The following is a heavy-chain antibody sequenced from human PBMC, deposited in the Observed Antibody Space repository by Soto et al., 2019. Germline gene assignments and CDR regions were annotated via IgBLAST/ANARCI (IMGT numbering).Heavy chain of an antibody. CDR2: IWYDGSNK. J-gene: IGHJ4*02. D-gene: IGHD1-26*01. CDR1: GFTFSSYG. Sequence: ESGGGVVQPGRSLRLSCAASGFTFSSYGMHWVRQAPGKGLEWVAVIWYDGSNKYYADSVKGRFTISRDNSKNTLYLQMNSLRAEDTAVYYCARDLGSGSYYYFDYWGQGTLVTVSS. CDR3: ARDLGSGSYYYFDY. V-gene: IGHV3-33*01.